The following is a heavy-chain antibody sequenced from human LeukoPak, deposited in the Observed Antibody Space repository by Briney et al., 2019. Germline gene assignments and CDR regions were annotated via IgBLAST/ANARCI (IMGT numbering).Heavy chain of an antibody. V-gene: IGHV3-48*04. D-gene: IGHD2-15*01. Sequence: PGGSLRLSCAASGFTFSIYSMNWVRQAPGKGLEWVSYISSTSSTIYYADSVKGRFTVSGDNAKNSLYLQMNTLRAEDTAVYYCARDHATLDAFDIWGQGTMVTVSS. J-gene: IGHJ3*02. CDR2: ISSTSSTI. CDR3: ARDHATLDAFDI. CDR1: GFTFSIYS.